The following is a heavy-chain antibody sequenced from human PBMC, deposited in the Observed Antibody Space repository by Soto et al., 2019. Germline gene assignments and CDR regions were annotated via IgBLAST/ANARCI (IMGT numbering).Heavy chain of an antibody. CDR2: ISAYNGNT. D-gene: IGHD5-12*01. Sequence: ASVKVSCKASDYTFTSYGISWVRQAPGQGLEWMGWISAYNGNTNYAQKLQGRVTMTTDTSTSTAYMELRSLRSDDTAVYYCARDSSGYSGYDLVYYYYGMDVWGQGTTVTVSS. CDR3: ARDSSGYSGYDLVYYYYGMDV. CDR1: DYTFTSYG. J-gene: IGHJ6*02. V-gene: IGHV1-18*01.